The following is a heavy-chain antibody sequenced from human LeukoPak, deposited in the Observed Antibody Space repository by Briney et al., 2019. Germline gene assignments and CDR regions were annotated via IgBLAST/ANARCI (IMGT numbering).Heavy chain of an antibody. Sequence: SETLSLTCTVSGGSISSSSYYWGWIRQPPGKGLEWIGSIYYSGSTYYNPSLKSRVTISVDTSKNQFSLKLSSVTAADTAVYYCARYDSSGYWTVGAFDIWGQGTMVTVSS. J-gene: IGHJ3*02. CDR3: ARYDSSGYWTVGAFDI. CDR1: GGSISSSSYY. V-gene: IGHV4-39*07. CDR2: IYYSGST. D-gene: IGHD3-22*01.